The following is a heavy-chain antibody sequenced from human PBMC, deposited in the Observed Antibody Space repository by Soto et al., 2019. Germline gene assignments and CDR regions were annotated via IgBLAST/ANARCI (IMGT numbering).Heavy chain of an antibody. CDR3: AKDRRYCSSTSCYDAFDI. CDR2: ISGSGGST. J-gene: IGHJ3*02. CDR1: GFTFSSYA. Sequence: EVQLLESGGGLVQPGGSLRLSCAASGFTFSSYAMSWVRQAPGKGLEWVSAISGSGGSTYYADSVKGRFTISRDNSKNTLYLQMNSLRAEDTAVYYCAKDRRYCSSTSCYDAFDIWGQGTMVTVSS. V-gene: IGHV3-23*01. D-gene: IGHD2-2*01.